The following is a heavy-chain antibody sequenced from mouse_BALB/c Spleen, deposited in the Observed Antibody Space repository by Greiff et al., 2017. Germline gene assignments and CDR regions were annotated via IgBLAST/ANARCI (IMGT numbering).Heavy chain of an antibody. CDR3: ARSGGTARATSWFAY. Sequence: EVMLVESGGGLVQPGGSRKLSCAASGFTFSSFGMHWVRQAPEKGLEWVAYISSGSSTIYYADTVKGRFTISRDNPKNTLFLQMTSLRSEDTAMYYCARSGGTARATSWFAYWGQGTLVTVSA. CDR2: ISSGSSTI. V-gene: IGHV5-17*02. D-gene: IGHD3-2*01. CDR1: GFTFSSFG. J-gene: IGHJ3*01.